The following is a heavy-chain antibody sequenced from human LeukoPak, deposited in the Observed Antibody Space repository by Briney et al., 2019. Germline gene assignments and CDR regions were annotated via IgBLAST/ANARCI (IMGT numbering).Heavy chain of an antibody. D-gene: IGHD2-15*01. J-gene: IGHJ4*02. Sequence: SETLSLTCTFSGGSFSSGTLYWAWIRQPPGKGLEWIGSIHFSGGTYYNPSLKSRVTISVDTSKNQFSLKVTSVTAADTAVYYCARDGGLNTNFDYWGQGTLVTVSS. CDR2: IHFSGGT. CDR1: GGSFSSGTLY. V-gene: IGHV4-39*02. CDR3: ARDGGLNTNFDY.